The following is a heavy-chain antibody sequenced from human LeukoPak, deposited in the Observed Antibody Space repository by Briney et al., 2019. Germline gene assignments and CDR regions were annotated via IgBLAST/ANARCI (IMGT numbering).Heavy chain of an antibody. J-gene: IGHJ4*02. CDR1: GFSFRNPW. V-gene: IGHV3-23*01. D-gene: IGHD2-21*01. Sequence: PGGSLRLSCAASGFSFRNPWMSWVRQAPGKGLEWVSIISGSGDNTYYADSVKGRFTISRDNSKNTLYLQMNSLRAEDTAVYYCAKGAWGGGDCCPFDNWGQGTVVTVSS. CDR3: AKGAWGGGDCCPFDN. CDR2: ISGSGDNT.